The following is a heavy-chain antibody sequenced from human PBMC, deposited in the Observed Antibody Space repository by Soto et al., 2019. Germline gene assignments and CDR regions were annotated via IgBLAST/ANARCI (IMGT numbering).Heavy chain of an antibody. Sequence: EVQLVESGGGLVKPGGSLRLSCAASGFSFSYAWMRWVRQTPGKGLEWVGRIKSQTEGGTTDYAAPVKDRFTISRDDSKDTLYLQMNSLKTEDTAVYDCTTDAEGGPALWGQGTLVAVSS. J-gene: IGHJ1*01. D-gene: IGHD2-15*01. V-gene: IGHV3-15*01. CDR3: TTDAEGGPAL. CDR1: GFSFSYAW. CDR2: IKSQTEGGTT.